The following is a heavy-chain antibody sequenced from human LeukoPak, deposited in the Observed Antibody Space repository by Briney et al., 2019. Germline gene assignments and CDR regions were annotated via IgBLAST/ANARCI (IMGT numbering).Heavy chain of an antibody. CDR3: ARCGYSSGWYCYYFDY. D-gene: IGHD6-19*01. V-gene: IGHV3-33*01. Sequence: GGSLRLSCAASGFTFSTYGMHWVRQAPGKGLEWLAVIWSDGSNKFYADSVKGRFSISRDNFKNTLYLQMNSLRAEDAAVYYCARCGYSSGWYCYYFDYWGQGTLVTVSS. J-gene: IGHJ4*02. CDR1: GFTFSTYG. CDR2: IWSDGSNK.